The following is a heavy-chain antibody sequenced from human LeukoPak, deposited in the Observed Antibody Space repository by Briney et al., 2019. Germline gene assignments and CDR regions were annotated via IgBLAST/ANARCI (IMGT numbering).Heavy chain of an antibody. CDR2: IIPIFGTA. Sequence: GASVKVSCKASGYSFTTYGMNWVPQAPGQGLEWMGGIIPIFGTANYAQKFQGRVTITADESTSTAYMELSSLRSEDTAVYYCARVVGSSWYEVFDPWGQGTLVTVSS. CDR3: ARVVGSSWYEVFDP. J-gene: IGHJ5*02. CDR1: GYSFTTYG. V-gene: IGHV1-69*13. D-gene: IGHD6-13*01.